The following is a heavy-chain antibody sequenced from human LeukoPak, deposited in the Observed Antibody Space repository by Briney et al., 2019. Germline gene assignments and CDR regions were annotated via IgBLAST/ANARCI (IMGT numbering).Heavy chain of an antibody. D-gene: IGHD2-21*01. CDR3: AKAPVTTCSGAYCYPFDY. V-gene: IGHV3-23*01. J-gene: IGHJ4*02. CDR1: GYTLSSYA. Sequence: GGSLRLSCAASGYTLSSYAMSWVRQAPGKGLEWVSAISVSGNTYHADSVKGRFTISRDSSKNTLYLQMNRLRAEDAAVYYCAKAPVTTCSGAYCYPFDYWGQGTLVTVSS. CDR2: ISVSGNT.